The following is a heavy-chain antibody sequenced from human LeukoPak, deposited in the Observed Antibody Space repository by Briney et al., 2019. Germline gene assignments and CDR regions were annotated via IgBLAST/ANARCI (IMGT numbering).Heavy chain of an antibody. CDR2: VSHTGST. CDR1: GGSFSDNY. CDR3: ARDRRRWFGELFRYYFDY. V-gene: IGHV4-34*01. D-gene: IGHD3-10*01. Sequence: SETLSLTCAVYGGSFSDNYWSWIRQTPGKGLEWIGEVSHTGSTNYNPSLKSRVTISVDTSKNQFSLKLSSVTAADTAVYYCARDRRRWFGELFRYYFDYWGQGTLVTVSS. J-gene: IGHJ4*02.